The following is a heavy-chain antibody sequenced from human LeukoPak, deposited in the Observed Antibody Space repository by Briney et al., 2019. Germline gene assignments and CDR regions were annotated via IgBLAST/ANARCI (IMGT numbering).Heavy chain of an antibody. CDR2: ISYDGSSK. Sequence: GGSLRLSCAASGFTFSGHWMSWVRQAPGKGLEWVAYISYDGSSKYYADSVKGRLTLSRDNSKNTVSLQMNSLRAEDTAVYYCTRDSNYSFDYWGQGTLVTVSS. CDR1: GFTFSGHW. J-gene: IGHJ4*02. D-gene: IGHD4-11*01. V-gene: IGHV3-30*03. CDR3: TRDSNYSFDY.